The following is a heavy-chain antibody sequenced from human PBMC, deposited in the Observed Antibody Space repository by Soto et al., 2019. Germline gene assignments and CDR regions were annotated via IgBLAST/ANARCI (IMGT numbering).Heavy chain of an antibody. V-gene: IGHV6-1*01. J-gene: IGHJ3*02. CDR2: TYYRSKWYN. Sequence: QTLSLTWAISGDSVSSNSAAWNWIRQSPSRGIEWLGSTYYRSKWYNDYAVSVKSRITINPDTSKNQFSLQLNSVTPDDTAVYYCASDAFDIWGQGTMVTVSS. CDR1: GDSVSSNSAA. CDR3: ASDAFDI.